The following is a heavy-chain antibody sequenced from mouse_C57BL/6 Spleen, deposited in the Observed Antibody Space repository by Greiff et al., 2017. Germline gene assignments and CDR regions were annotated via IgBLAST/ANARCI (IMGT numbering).Heavy chain of an antibody. D-gene: IGHD2-3*01. Sequence: QVQLQQSGAELVRPGTSVKVSCTASGYAFTNYLIEWVKQRPGQGLEWIGVINPGSGGTNYTEKFKGKATLTAYKSSSTAYMQLSSLTSEDSAVYFCARRDGRAFDDWGQGTTLTVYS. J-gene: IGHJ2*01. CDR2: INPGSGGT. V-gene: IGHV1-54*01. CDR3: ARRDGRAFDD. CDR1: GYAFTNYL.